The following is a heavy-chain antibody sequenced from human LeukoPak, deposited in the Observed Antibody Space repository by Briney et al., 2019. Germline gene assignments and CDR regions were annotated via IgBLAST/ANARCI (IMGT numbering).Heavy chain of an antibody. J-gene: IGHJ5*02. V-gene: IGHV1-8*01. CDR1: GYTFTSYD. CDR2: MNPNSGNT. D-gene: IGHD2-2*01. CDR3: ARGMPYTNNWFDP. Sequence: ASVKVSCKASGYTFTSYDINWVRQATGQGLEWMGWMNPNSGNTGYAQKFQGRVTMTRNTSTSTAYMELSSLRSEDTAVYYCARGMPYTNNWFDPWGQGTLVTVSS.